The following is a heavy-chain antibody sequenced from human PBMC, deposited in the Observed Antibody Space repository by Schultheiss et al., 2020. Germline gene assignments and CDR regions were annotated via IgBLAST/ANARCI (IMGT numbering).Heavy chain of an antibody. CDR1: GFTFDDYA. J-gene: IGHJ6*02. D-gene: IGHD4-11*01. Sequence: GGSLRLSCAASGFTFDDYAMHWVRQAPGKGLEWVSSISSSSSYIYYADSVKGRFTISRDNAKNSLYLQMNSLRAEDTAVYYCARNDYTFYYGMDVWGQGTPVTVSS. CDR3: ARNDYTFYYGMDV. CDR2: ISSSSSYI. V-gene: IGHV3-21*01.